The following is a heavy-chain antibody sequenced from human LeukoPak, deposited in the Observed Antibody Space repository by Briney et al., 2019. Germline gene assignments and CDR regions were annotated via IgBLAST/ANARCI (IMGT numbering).Heavy chain of an antibody. J-gene: IGHJ4*02. Sequence: PSETLSLTCTVSSGSISSYYWSWIRQPPGKGLEWLGYIYSSGTINFNPPLKSRLTMSVDTSKNQFSLKLSSVTAADTAVYYCARHDKGFDYWGQGTLVTVSS. CDR2: IYSSGTI. V-gene: IGHV4-59*08. D-gene: IGHD3-22*01. CDR3: ARHDKGFDY. CDR1: SGSISSYY.